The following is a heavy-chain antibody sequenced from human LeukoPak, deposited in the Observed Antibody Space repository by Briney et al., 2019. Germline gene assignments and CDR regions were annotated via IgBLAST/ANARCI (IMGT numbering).Heavy chain of an antibody. CDR1: GFTFTSSA. CDR3: AAEGRPTVVTFRKGAVDL. CDR2: IVVGSGNT. D-gene: IGHD4-23*01. Sequence: SVKVSCKASGFTFTSSAMQWVRQARGQRLEWIGWIVVGSGNTNYAQKFQERVTITRYMSTSTVYMELSSLRSEDTAVYYCAAEGRPTVVTFRKGAVDLWGQGTMVTVSS. J-gene: IGHJ3*01. V-gene: IGHV1-58*02.